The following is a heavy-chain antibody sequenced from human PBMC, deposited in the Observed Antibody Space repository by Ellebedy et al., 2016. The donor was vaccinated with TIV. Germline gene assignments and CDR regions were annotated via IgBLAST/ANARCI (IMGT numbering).Heavy chain of an antibody. D-gene: IGHD5-24*01. CDR3: ARRQFYMSDY. V-gene: IGHV1-8*01. CDR2: MNPNSGNT. Sequence: ASVKVSCKASGYTFTSYDINRVRRATGQGLEWMGWMNPNSGNTGYAQKFQGRVTMTRNTSISTAYMELSSLTFEDTAVYYCARRQFYMSDYWGQGTLVTVSS. J-gene: IGHJ4*02. CDR1: GYTFTSYD.